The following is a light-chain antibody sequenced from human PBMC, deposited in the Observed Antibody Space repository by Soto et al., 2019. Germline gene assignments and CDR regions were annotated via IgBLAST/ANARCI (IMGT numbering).Light chain of an antibody. CDR1: QSVSSSY. J-gene: IGKJ1*01. CDR3: QQYGSSPWT. V-gene: IGKV3-20*01. CDR2: GAS. Sequence: EIVLTQSPGTLSLSPGERATLSCRASQSVSSSYLAWYQHKPGQAPRLLIYGASSRATGIPVRFSGSGSGTDFTLTISRLEPEDFAVYYWQQYGSSPWTFGQGTKVEIK.